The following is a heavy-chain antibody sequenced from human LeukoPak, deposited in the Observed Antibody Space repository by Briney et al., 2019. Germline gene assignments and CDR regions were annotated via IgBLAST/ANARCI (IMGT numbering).Heavy chain of an antibody. CDR3: AKTIVATTKWYFHY. CDR1: GGTFSSYA. Sequence: SVKVSCEASGGTFSSYAISWVRQAPGQGLEWMGRIIPILGIANYAQKFQGRVTITADKSTSTAYMELSSLRSEDTAVYYCAKTIVATTKWYFHYWGQGSLVTVSS. J-gene: IGHJ4*02. V-gene: IGHV1-69*04. CDR2: IIPILGIA. D-gene: IGHD5-12*01.